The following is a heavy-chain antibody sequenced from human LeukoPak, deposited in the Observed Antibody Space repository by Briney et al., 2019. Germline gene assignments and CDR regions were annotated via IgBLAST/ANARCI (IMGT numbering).Heavy chain of an antibody. V-gene: IGHV1-18*01. D-gene: IGHD2-2*01. CDR3: ARDRFVVVPAATLDNWFDP. J-gene: IGHJ5*02. CDR1: GYTFTSYG. Sequence: ASVKVSCKASGYTFTSYGISWVRQAPGQGLEWMGWISAYNGNTNYAQKLQGRVTMTTDTSTSTAYMELRSLRSDDTAVYYCARDRFVVVPAATLDNWFDPWGQGTLVTVSS. CDR2: ISAYNGNT.